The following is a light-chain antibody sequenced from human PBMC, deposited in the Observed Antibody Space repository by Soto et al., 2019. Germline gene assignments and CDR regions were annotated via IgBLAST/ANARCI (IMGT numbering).Light chain of an antibody. CDR1: QSVSTY. V-gene: IGKV3-11*01. CDR3: QQRSNWPPLT. Sequence: EIVLTQSPATLSLSQGERPTLSCRASQSVSTYLAGYQQKPGQAPRLLIYVASNRATGIPASFSGSGSGTDFTLTIGSLEPEDFAVYYCQQRSNWPPLTFGGGTKVEIK. J-gene: IGKJ4*01. CDR2: VAS.